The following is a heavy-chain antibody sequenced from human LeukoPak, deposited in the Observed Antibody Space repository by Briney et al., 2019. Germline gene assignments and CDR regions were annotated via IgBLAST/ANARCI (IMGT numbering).Heavy chain of an antibody. V-gene: IGHV5-51*01. CDR3: ARQGYSYGLRYFDY. Sequence: GESLKISCKGSGYSFTSYWIGWVRQMPGKGLEWIGTIYPGDSDTRYSPSSQGQVTISADKSISTAYLQWSSLKASDTAMYYCARQGYSYGLRYFDYWGQGTLVTVSS. J-gene: IGHJ4*02. CDR1: GYSFTSYW. CDR2: IYPGDSDT. D-gene: IGHD5-18*01.